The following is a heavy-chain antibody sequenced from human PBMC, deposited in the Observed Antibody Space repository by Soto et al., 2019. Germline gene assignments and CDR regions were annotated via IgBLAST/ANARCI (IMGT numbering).Heavy chain of an antibody. V-gene: IGHV4-30-4*01. Sequence: SETLSLTCTVSGGSISSGDYYWSWIRQPPGKGLEWIGYIYYSGSTYYNPSLKSRVTISVDTSKNQFSLKLSSVTAADTAVYHCARDVTGYSSSFNYYGMDVRGQRTTVTVSS. CDR1: GGSISSGDYY. CDR3: ARDVTGYSSSFNYYGMDV. D-gene: IGHD6-13*01. J-gene: IGHJ6*02. CDR2: IYYSGST.